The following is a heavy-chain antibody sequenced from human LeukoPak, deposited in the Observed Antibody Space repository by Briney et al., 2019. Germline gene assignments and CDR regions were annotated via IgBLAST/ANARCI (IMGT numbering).Heavy chain of an antibody. CDR2: IYYSGST. J-gene: IGHJ4*02. CDR1: GGSISSSSYY. V-gene: IGHV4-39*01. Sequence: PSETLSLTCTVSGGSISSSSYYWGWIRQPPGKGLEWIGSIYYSGSTYYNPSLKSRVTISVDTSKNQFSLKLSSVTAADTAVYYCAGFGRGSSWNTGTYFDYWGQGTLVTVSS. D-gene: IGHD6-13*01. CDR3: AGFGRGSSWNTGTYFDY.